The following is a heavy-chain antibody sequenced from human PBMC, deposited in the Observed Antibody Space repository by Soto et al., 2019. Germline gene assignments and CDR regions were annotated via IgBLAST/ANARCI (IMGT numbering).Heavy chain of an antibody. J-gene: IGHJ6*02. Sequence: EVQLVESGGGLVQPGRSLRLSCAASGFTFDDYAMHWVRQAPGKGLEWVSGISWNSGIIGYAESVKGRFTISRDNAKNSLYLQMNSLRAEDTALYYCAKERITGTTAGMDVWGQGPTVTVSS. CDR1: GFTFDDYA. CDR2: ISWNSGII. D-gene: IGHD1-7*01. V-gene: IGHV3-9*01. CDR3: AKERITGTTAGMDV.